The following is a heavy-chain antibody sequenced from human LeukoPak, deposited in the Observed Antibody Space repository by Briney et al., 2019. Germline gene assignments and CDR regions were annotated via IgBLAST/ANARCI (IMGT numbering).Heavy chain of an antibody. V-gene: IGHV1-46*01. Sequence: ASVKVSCKASGYTFTSYYMHWVRQAPGQGLEWMGIINPSGGSTSYAQKFQGRVTMTRDMSTSTVYMELSSLRSEDTAVYYCARDLRGDGPIDYWGQGTLVTVSS. D-gene: IGHD4-17*01. CDR3: ARDLRGDGPIDY. CDR2: INPSGGST. CDR1: GYTFTSYY. J-gene: IGHJ4*02.